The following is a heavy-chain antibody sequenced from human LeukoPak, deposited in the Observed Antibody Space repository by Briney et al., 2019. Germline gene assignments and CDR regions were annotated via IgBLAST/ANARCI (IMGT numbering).Heavy chain of an antibody. D-gene: IGHD2-2*01. CDR2: IYYSGST. Sequence: SETLSLTCTVSGGSISSSSYYWGWIRQPPGKGLEWIGSIYYSGSTYYNPSLKSRVTISVDTSKNQFSLKLSSVTAADTAVYYCAGHRYCSSTSCPWGYWGQGTLVTVSS. CDR3: AGHRYCSSTSCPWGY. V-gene: IGHV4-39*01. J-gene: IGHJ4*02. CDR1: GGSISSSSYY.